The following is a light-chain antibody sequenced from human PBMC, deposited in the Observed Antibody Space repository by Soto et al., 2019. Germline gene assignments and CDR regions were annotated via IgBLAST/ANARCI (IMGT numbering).Light chain of an antibody. CDR2: DVS. J-gene: IGLJ1*01. CDR3: SSYAGTHIV. CDR1: SSDVGGYNY. V-gene: IGLV2-8*01. Sequence: QSALTQPPSASGSPGQSVTISCTGTSSDVGGYNYDSWYQQHPGKAPKLMIYDVSKRPSGVPDRFSGSKSGNTASLTVSGLKAEDEADYYCSSYAGTHIVFGTGTKLTVL.